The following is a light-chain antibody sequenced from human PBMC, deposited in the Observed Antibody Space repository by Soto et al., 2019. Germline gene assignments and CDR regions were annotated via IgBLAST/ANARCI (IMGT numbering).Light chain of an antibody. V-gene: IGKV1-5*01. Sequence: GDRVTITCRASQSINARLAWHQQKPGKAPKLLIYAASSLQSGVPSRFSGSGSGTEFTLTISSLQPDDFATYYCQHYNSYSEAFGQGTKVDIK. CDR1: QSINAR. CDR2: AAS. CDR3: QHYNSYSEA. J-gene: IGKJ1*01.